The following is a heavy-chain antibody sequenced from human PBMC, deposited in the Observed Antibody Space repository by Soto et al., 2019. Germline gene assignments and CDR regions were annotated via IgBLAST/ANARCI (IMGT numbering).Heavy chain of an antibody. D-gene: IGHD2-8*01. Sequence: QVQLVESGGGVVQPGRSPRLSCAASGFTFSSYGMHWVRQAPGKGLEWVAVISYDGSNKYYADSVKGRFTISRDNSKNTLYLQMNSLRAEDTAVYYCAKDEEDIVLMVYARGYYFDYWGQGTLVTVSS. CDR2: ISYDGSNK. V-gene: IGHV3-30*18. J-gene: IGHJ4*02. CDR1: GFTFSSYG. CDR3: AKDEEDIVLMVYARGYYFDY.